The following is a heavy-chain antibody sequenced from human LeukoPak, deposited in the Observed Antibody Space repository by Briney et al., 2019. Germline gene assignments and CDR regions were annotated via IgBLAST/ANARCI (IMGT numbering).Heavy chain of an antibody. CDR2: ISGSGGST. Sequence: GGSLRLSCAASGFHFSSYAMSWVRQAPGKGLEWVSAISGSGGSTYYADSVKGRFTISRDNSKNTLYLQIDSLRAEDTAIYYCTRDAYNFNDFDYWGQGTLVTVSS. CDR3: TRDAYNFNDFDY. CDR1: GFHFSSYA. J-gene: IGHJ4*02. D-gene: IGHD5-24*01. V-gene: IGHV3-23*01.